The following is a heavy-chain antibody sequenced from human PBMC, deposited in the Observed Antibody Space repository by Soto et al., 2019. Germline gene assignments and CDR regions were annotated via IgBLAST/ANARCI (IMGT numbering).Heavy chain of an antibody. J-gene: IGHJ3*02. V-gene: IGHV4-30-2*01. Sequence: SETLSLTCAVSGGSISSGGYSWSWIRQPPGKGLEWIGYIYHSGSTYYNPSLKSRVTISVDRSKNQFSLKLSSVTAADTAVYYCARSAANYDSSGYTQLDDAFDIWGQGTMVTVSS. CDR1: GGSISSGGYS. D-gene: IGHD3-22*01. CDR2: IYHSGST. CDR3: ARSAANYDSSGYTQLDDAFDI.